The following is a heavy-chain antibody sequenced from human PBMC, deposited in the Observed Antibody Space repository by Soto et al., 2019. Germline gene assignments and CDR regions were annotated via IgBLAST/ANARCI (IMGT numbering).Heavy chain of an antibody. CDR1: GFTFSNYA. CDR2: ISGIGRTT. J-gene: IGHJ6*02. V-gene: IGHV3-23*01. CDR3: AKDLVAQPNWGDDYYGMDV. Sequence: EVQLLESGGGLVQRGGSLRLSCAASGFTFSNYAMTWVRQAPGKGLEWVSAISGIGRTTYYADSVKGRFTISRDNYKNTLYLQMNSLRAGDTAVYYCAKDLVAQPNWGDDYYGMDVWGQGTSVTVSS. D-gene: IGHD7-27*01.